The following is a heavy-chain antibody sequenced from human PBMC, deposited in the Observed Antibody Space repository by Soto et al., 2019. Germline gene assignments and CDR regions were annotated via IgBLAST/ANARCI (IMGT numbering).Heavy chain of an antibody. J-gene: IGHJ4*02. CDR3: ARDYYGSGSPPLGY. CDR1: GVSFSDYY. V-gene: IGHV4-34*01. Sequence: SETLSLTCAVYGVSFSDYYWSWLRQPPGKGLEWIGEINHSGSTNYNPSLKSRVTISVDTSKNQFSLKLSSVTAADTAVYYCARDYYGSGSPPLGYWGQGTLVTVSS. D-gene: IGHD3-10*01. CDR2: INHSGST.